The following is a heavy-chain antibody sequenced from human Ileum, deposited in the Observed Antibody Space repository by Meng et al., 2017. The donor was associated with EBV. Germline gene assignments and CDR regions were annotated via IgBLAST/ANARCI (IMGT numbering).Heavy chain of an antibody. CDR1: GGSVSSGGNY. D-gene: IGHD6-19*01. Sequence: QVQLEGSGPGLVKPSETLFLTCRVSGGSVSSGGNYWSWIRQPPGKGLEWIGYIYNSGSTNYNPSLKSRVTISVDTSKNQFSLKLSSVTAADTAVYYCARDGYSSGSDWGQGTLVTVSS. J-gene: IGHJ4*02. CDR3: ARDGYSSGSD. V-gene: IGHV4-61*08. CDR2: IYNSGST.